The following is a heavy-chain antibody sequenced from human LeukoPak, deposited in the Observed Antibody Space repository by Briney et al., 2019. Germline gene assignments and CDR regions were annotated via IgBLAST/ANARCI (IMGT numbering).Heavy chain of an antibody. CDR1: GGSFSGYY. V-gene: IGHV4-34*01. Sequence: SETLSLTCAVYGGSFSGYYWSWIRQPPGKGLEWIGEINHSGSTNYNPSLKSRVTISVDTSKNQFSLKLSPVTAADTAVYYCARRIVVVTTDNWFDPWGQGILVTVSS. D-gene: IGHD3-22*01. CDR2: INHSGST. J-gene: IGHJ5*02. CDR3: ARRIVVVTTDNWFDP.